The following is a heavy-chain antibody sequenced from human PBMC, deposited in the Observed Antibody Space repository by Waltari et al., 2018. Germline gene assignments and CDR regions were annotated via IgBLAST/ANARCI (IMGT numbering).Heavy chain of an antibody. CDR1: GFTFDDYA. D-gene: IGHD1-1*01. J-gene: IGHJ4*02. V-gene: IGHV3-9*03. Sequence: EVQLVESGGGLVQPGRSLRLSCAASGFTFDDYAMHWVRQAPGKGLEWVSGISWNSGSIGYADSVKGRFTISRDNAKNSLYLQMNSLRAEDMALYYCAKDMGEAWNDIWTFDYWGQGTLVTVSS. CDR2: ISWNSGSI. CDR3: AKDMGEAWNDIWTFDY.